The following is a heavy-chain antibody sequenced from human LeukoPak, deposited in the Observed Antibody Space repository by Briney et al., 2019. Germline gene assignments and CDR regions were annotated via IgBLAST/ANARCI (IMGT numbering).Heavy chain of an antibody. D-gene: IGHD2-21*01. Sequence: GGSLRLSCAASGFTFSSYAMSWVRQAPGKGLEWVSAISGSGGSTYYADSVKGRFTISRDNSKNTLYLQMNSLRAEETAVYYCAKDLLPTEVYYFDYWGQGTLVTVSS. CDR2: ISGSGGST. J-gene: IGHJ4*02. CDR3: AKDLLPTEVYYFDY. CDR1: GFTFSSYA. V-gene: IGHV3-23*01.